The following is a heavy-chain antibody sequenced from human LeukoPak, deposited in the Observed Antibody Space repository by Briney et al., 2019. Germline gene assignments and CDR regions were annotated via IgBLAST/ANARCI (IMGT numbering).Heavy chain of an antibody. CDR1: GFNFRSYA. Sequence: GGSLRLSCAASGFNFRSYAMSWVRQAPGKGLEWVSGISGSAGSTFYADSVKGRFTISRDNFNNTLYLQMNSLRADDTAVYYCAKVRGRMWEPTCFDYWGQGVLVTVSS. CDR2: ISGSAGST. CDR3: AKVRGRMWEPTCFDY. D-gene: IGHD1-26*01. J-gene: IGHJ4*02. V-gene: IGHV3-23*01.